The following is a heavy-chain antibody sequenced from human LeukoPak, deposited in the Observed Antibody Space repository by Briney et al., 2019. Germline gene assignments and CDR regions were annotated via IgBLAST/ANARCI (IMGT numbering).Heavy chain of an antibody. CDR3: ARDRPPGFGELFFPGGAFDI. J-gene: IGHJ3*02. CDR1: GGSISSYY. D-gene: IGHD3-10*01. CDR2: IYYSGST. V-gene: IGHV4-59*01. Sequence: PSETLSLTCTVSGGSISSYYWSWIRQPPGKGLEWIGYIYYSGSTNYNPSLKSRVTISVDTSKNQFSLKLSSVTAADTAVYYCARDRPPGFGELFFPGGAFDIWGQGTMVTVSS.